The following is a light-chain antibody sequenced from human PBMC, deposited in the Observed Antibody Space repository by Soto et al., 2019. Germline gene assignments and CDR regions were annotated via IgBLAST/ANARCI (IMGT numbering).Light chain of an antibody. J-gene: IGLJ1*01. CDR1: SSNIGTNA. Sequence: QSVLTQPPSASGTPGQRVTISCSGGSSNIGTNAVNWYQQLPGTAPKLLIYNNNQRPSGVPDRFSGSKSGTSASLAISGLQSEDEDDYYCAAWDDSLNGYVFGTGTTLTVL. CDR2: NNN. V-gene: IGLV1-44*01. CDR3: AAWDDSLNGYV.